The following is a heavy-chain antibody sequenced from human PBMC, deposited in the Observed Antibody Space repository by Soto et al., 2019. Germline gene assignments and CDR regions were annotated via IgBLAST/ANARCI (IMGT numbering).Heavy chain of an antibody. CDR1: GYTFTSYD. D-gene: IGHD1-7*01. Sequence: QVQLVQSGAEVKKPGASVKVSCKASGYTFTSYDINWVRQATGQGLEWMGWMNPNSGNTGYAQKFQGRVTMTRNTAISTAYMELSSLRSEDTAVYYCARVNYARRYYYYGMDVWGQGTTVTVSS. J-gene: IGHJ6*02. CDR2: MNPNSGNT. V-gene: IGHV1-8*01. CDR3: ARVNYARRYYYYGMDV.